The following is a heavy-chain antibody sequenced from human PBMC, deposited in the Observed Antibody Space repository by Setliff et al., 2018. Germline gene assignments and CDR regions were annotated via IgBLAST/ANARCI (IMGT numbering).Heavy chain of an antibody. CDR1: GFTFSSYS. CDR2: ISSSSSYI. D-gene: IGHD6-13*01. V-gene: IGHV3-21*01. J-gene: IGHJ4*02. Sequence: GGSLRLSCAASGFTFSSYSMNWVRQAPGKGLEWVSSISSSSSYIYYADSVKGRFTISRDNAKNSLYLQMNSLRAEDTAVYYCARVLVAAAALDSWGQGTLVTVSS. CDR3: ARVLVAAAALDS.